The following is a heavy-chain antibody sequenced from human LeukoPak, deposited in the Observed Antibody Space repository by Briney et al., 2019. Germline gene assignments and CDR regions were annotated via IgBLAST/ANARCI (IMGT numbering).Heavy chain of an antibody. J-gene: IGHJ4*02. V-gene: IGHV4-59*01. CDR2: IYYTGST. Sequence: PSETLALTCTVSGGSISTYYWSWIRQPPGKGLEWIGYIYYTGSTNYNPSLRGRVTMSVDTSKDQFSLKLSSVTTADTAVYYCARVYTTWYFDSWGQGALVTVSS. D-gene: IGHD2-2*01. CDR1: GGSISTYY. CDR3: ARVYTTWYFDS.